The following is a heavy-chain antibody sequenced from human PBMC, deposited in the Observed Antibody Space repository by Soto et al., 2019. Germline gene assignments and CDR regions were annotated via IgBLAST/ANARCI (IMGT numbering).Heavy chain of an antibody. Sequence: QVQLVQSGAEVKKPGASVKVSCKASGYTFTSYGISWVRQAPGQGLEWMGWISAYNGNTNYAQKLQGRVTMTTDTSTSKFYMEVRSLRSDETDVCEWASEGGYGWGGKLSYYYYYGMDVWGQGTTVTVSS. J-gene: IGHJ6*02. CDR2: ISAYNGNT. D-gene: IGHD3-10*01. CDR1: GYTFTSYG. V-gene: IGHV1-18*01. CDR3: ASEGGYGWGGKLSYYYYYGMDV.